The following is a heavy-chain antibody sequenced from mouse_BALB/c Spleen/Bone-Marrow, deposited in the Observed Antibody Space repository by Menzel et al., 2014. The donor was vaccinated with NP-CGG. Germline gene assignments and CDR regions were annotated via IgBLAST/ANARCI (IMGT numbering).Heavy chain of an antibody. D-gene: IGHD2-4*01. CDR1: GYTFTNFV. CDR3: ARTMIYFYAMDY. CDR2: VNPYNDGT. Sequence: VQPKQSGPELVKPGASVRVSCKASGYTFTNFVIYWMKQRPGQGLEWIGYVNPYNDGTKYNEKFKGKATLTSDKSSTTAYMELSSLTSEDSAVYYCARTMIYFYAMDYWGQGTSVTVSS. V-gene: IGHV1-14*01. J-gene: IGHJ4*01.